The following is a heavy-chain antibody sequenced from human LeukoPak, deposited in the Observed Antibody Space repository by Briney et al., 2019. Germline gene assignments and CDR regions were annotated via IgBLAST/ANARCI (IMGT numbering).Heavy chain of an antibody. D-gene: IGHD4-11*01. CDR1: GFTFDDYT. CDR2: IRWDGNST. Sequence: GGSLRLSCAASGFTFDDYTMHWVRQAPGKGLEWVSLIRWDGNSTYYADPVKGRFTISRDNAKNSLYLQMNSLRAEDTALYYCAKELQGDAFDIWGQGTMVTVSS. J-gene: IGHJ3*02. V-gene: IGHV3-43*01. CDR3: AKELQGDAFDI.